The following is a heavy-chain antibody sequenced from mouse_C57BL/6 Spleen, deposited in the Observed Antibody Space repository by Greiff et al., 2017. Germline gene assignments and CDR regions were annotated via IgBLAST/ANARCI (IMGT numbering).Heavy chain of an antibody. CDR1: GYTFTSYW. CDR3: ARDYGSSHWFAY. D-gene: IGHD1-1*01. CDR2: IDPSDSET. V-gene: IGHV1-52*01. Sequence: QVQLQQPGAELVRPGSSVKLSCKASGYTFTSYWMHWVKQRPIQGLEWIGNIDPSDSETHYNQKFKDKATLTVDKSSSTAYMQLSSLTSEDSAVYYCARDYGSSHWFAYWGQGTLVTVSA. J-gene: IGHJ3*01.